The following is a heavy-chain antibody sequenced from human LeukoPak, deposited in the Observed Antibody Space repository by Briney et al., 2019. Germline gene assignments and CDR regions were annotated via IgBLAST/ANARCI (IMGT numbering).Heavy chain of an antibody. CDR1: GFTVSSNY. V-gene: IGHV3-66*02. Sequence: GGSLRLSCAASGFTVSSNYMSWARQAPGKGLEWVSVIYSGGSTYYADSVKGRFTISRDNSKNTLYLQMNSLRAEDTAVYYCARDLATIAHYYYYMDVWGKGTTVTVSS. D-gene: IGHD5-12*01. CDR3: ARDLATIAHYYYYMDV. J-gene: IGHJ6*03. CDR2: IYSGGST.